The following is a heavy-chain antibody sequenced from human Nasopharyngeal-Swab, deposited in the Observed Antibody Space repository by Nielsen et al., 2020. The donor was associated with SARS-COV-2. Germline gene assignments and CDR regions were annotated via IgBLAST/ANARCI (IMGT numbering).Heavy chain of an antibody. CDR1: GFTFSSYA. CDR3: AKSSRIVVVPAAKWFDP. CDR2: ISGSGGST. Sequence: GESLKISCAASGFTFSSYAMSWVRQAPGKGLEWVSAISGSGGSTYYADSVKGRFTISRDNSKNTLYLQMNSLRVEDMAVYYCAKSSRIVVVPAAKWFDPWGQGTLVTVSS. J-gene: IGHJ5*02. D-gene: IGHD2-2*01. V-gene: IGHV3-23*01.